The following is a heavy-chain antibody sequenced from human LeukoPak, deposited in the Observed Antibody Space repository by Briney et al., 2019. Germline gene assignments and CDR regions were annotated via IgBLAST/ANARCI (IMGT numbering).Heavy chain of an antibody. CDR1: EFVLSDYY. Sequence: GGSLRLSCAASEFVLSDYYMSWIRQAPGKGLEWISYISSGGSTISYADSVRGRFTISRDNAKNSLYLQMNSLTVEDTAVYYCAGGRGWLVDDWGQGTLVTVSS. CDR3: AGGRGWLVDD. J-gene: IGHJ4*02. D-gene: IGHD6-19*01. V-gene: IGHV3-11*04. CDR2: ISSGGSTI.